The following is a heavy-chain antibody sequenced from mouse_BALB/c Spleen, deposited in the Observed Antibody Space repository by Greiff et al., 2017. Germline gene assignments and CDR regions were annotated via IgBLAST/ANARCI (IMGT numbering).Heavy chain of an antibody. CDR2: IWSGGST. Sequence: VKLVESGPGLVQPSQSLSITCTVSGFSLTSYGVHWVRQSPGKGLEWLGVIWSGGSTDYNAAFISRLSISKDNSKSQVFFKMNSLQANDTAIYYCARNWGDYYAMDYWGQGTSVTVSS. V-gene: IGHV2-2*02. J-gene: IGHJ4*01. CDR3: ARNWGDYYAMDY. CDR1: GFSLTSYG.